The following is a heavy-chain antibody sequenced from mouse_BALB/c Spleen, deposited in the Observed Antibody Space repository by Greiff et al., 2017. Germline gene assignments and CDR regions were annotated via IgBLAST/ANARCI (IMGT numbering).Heavy chain of an antibody. CDR1: GFTFSDYY. V-gene: IGHV5-4*02. CDR3: AREDYGNPLGY. D-gene: IGHD2-1*01. Sequence: EVMLVESGGGLVQPGGSRKLSCAASGFTFSDYYMYWVRQTPEKRLEWVATISDGGSYTYYPDSVKGRFTISRDNAKNNLYLQMSSLKSEDTAMYYCAREDYGNPLGYWGQGTSVTVSS. J-gene: IGHJ4*01. CDR2: ISDGGSYT.